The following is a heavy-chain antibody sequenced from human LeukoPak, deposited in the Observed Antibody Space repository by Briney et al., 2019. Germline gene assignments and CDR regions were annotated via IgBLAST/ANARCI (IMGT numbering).Heavy chain of an antibody. CDR3: ARLQGDYYYGMDV. Sequence: SGPALVKPTQPLTLTFTFSGFSLSTTGMCVSWIRQPPGKALEWLARIDWDDDKYYSTSLKTRLTISKDTSKNQVVLTMTNMDPVDTATYYCARLQGDYYYGMDVWGQGTTVTVSS. V-gene: IGHV2-70*11. CDR2: IDWDDDK. CDR1: GFSLSTTGMC. J-gene: IGHJ6*02.